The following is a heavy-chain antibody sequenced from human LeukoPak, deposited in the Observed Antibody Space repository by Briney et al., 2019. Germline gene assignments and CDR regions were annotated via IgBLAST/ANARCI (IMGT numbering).Heavy chain of an antibody. D-gene: IGHD3-10*01. CDR3: ARGRGFPGY. CDR1: GGSFSGYY. CDR2: INHSGST. V-gene: IGHV4-34*01. Sequence: SETLSLTCAVYGGSFSGYYWSWFRQPPGKGLEWIGEINHSGSTNYNPSLKSRVTISVDTSKNQFSLKLSSVTAADTAVYYCARGRGFPGYWGQGTLVTVSS. J-gene: IGHJ4*02.